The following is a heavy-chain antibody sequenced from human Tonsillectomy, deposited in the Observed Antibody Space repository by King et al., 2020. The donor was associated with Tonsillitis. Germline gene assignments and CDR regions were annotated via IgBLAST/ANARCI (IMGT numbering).Heavy chain of an antibody. Sequence: VQLQESGPGLVKPSGTLSLTCTVSGGSISNTNWWTWVRQAPGKGLEWIGEIYHSGKIYYNTSLRSRLTISLDKSKNQFSLKLSSVTAADTAVYYCARDLGVVSKKNAFDIWGQGTVVTVSS. CDR2: IYHSGKI. CDR1: GGSISNTNW. D-gene: IGHD3-3*01. J-gene: IGHJ3*02. V-gene: IGHV4-4*02. CDR3: ARDLGVVSKKNAFDI.